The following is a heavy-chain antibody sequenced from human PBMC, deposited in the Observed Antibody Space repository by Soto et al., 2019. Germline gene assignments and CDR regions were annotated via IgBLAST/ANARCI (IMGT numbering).Heavy chain of an antibody. CDR1: GFTFSDYF. J-gene: IGHJ4*02. CDR2: INNDATYR. CDR3: GKGDTIFGVVDD. D-gene: IGHD3-3*01. V-gene: IGHV3-11*06. Sequence: GCLRLSCAGSGFTFSDYFITWIRQAPGKGLEWISYINNDATYRKYADSVKGRFTVSRDNAKNSVFLQMNSLRPEDTALYYCGKGDTIFGVVDDWGPGTLVTVSS.